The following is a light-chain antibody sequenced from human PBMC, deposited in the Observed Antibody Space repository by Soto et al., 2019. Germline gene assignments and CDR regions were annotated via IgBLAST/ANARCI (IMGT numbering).Light chain of an antibody. V-gene: IGLV3-21*02. Sequence: SYELTQPPSVSVAPGQTATLPCGGDNIGSQSVHWYRQKPVQAPVLVVFHDGDRPSGIPDRFSVSNSGNTVTLTISGVEVGDEADYYCQVWDSSSDQVVFGGGTKLTVL. J-gene: IGLJ2*01. CDR3: QVWDSSSDQVV. CDR1: NIGSQS. CDR2: HDG.